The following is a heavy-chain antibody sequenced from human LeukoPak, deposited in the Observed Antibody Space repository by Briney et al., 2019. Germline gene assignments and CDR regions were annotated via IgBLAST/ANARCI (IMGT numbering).Heavy chain of an antibody. Sequence: GGSLRLSCVASGFSFTRYSMNWVRQAPGKGLEWVSYISSSGNIIYYADSLKGRFTISRDNAKNSLYLQMNSLRADDTAVYYCARDRGSGWDKYYFDYWGQGTLVTVSS. CDR1: GFSFTRYS. CDR3: ARDRGSGWDKYYFDY. D-gene: IGHD6-19*01. CDR2: ISSSGNII. J-gene: IGHJ4*02. V-gene: IGHV3-48*04.